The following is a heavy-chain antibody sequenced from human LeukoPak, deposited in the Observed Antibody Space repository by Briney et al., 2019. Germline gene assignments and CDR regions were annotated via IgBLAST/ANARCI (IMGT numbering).Heavy chain of an antibody. Sequence: PSETLSLTCTVSGGSISSHYWTWIRQSPVTGLEWIGDISNSGSTSYNPSLTTRVTISIDTPKNQFSLKLSSVTAAATAVYYCGRDALVGYFSYYFMDVWGKGTTVTVSS. V-gene: IGHV4-59*11. CDR2: ISNSGST. CDR1: GGSISSHY. D-gene: IGHD6-13*01. CDR3: GRDALVGYFSYYFMDV. J-gene: IGHJ6*03.